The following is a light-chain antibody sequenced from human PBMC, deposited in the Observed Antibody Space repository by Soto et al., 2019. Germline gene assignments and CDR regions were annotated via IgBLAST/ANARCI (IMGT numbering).Light chain of an antibody. CDR3: QLWDSSSDHLYV. V-gene: IGLV3-21*04. J-gene: IGLJ1*01. Sequence: SYELTQPPSVSVAPGKTARITCGGNNNGSKSVHWYQQKPGQAPVLVIYYDSDRPSGIPERFSGSNSGNTATLTISRVEAGDEADYYCQLWDSSSDHLYVFGTGTKLTVL. CDR1: NNGSKS. CDR2: YDS.